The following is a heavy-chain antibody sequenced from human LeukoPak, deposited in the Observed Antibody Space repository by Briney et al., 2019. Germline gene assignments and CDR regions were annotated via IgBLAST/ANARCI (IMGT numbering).Heavy chain of an antibody. V-gene: IGHV3-7*01. Sequence: GGSLRLSCAASGFTFSSYWMSWVRQAPGKGLEWVANIKQDGSEKYYVDSVKGRFTISRDNAKNSLYLQMNSLRAEDTAVYYCARETVAGDYYYYYMDVWGKGTTVTVSS. CDR2: IKQDGSEK. CDR3: ARETVAGDYYYYYMDV. J-gene: IGHJ6*03. D-gene: IGHD6-19*01. CDR1: GFTFSSYW.